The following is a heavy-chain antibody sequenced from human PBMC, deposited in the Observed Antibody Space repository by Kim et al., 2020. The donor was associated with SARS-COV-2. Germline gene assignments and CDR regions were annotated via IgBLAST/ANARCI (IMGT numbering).Heavy chain of an antibody. Sequence: YADSVKGRFTISRDNAQKSLYLQMNSLRAEDTAVYFCARALNTGWYYFDYWGLGTLVTVSS. J-gene: IGHJ4*02. V-gene: IGHV3-48*03. CDR3: ARALNTGWYYFDY. D-gene: IGHD6-19*01.